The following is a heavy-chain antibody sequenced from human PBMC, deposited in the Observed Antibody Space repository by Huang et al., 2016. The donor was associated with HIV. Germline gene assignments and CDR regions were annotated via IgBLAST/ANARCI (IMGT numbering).Heavy chain of an antibody. CDR2: INRDGSST. CDR1: GFSISSYW. J-gene: IGHJ4*02. Sequence: EVQLVESGGGLVQPGGSLRLSCAASGFSISSYWMHWVRQAPGKGLVWGARINRDGSSTSYADSVKGRFTSSRDNAKNTLYLQMNSLRAEDTAVYYCARDPRIQSWLNFFDYWGQGTLVSVSS. V-gene: IGHV3-74*01. CDR3: ARDPRIQSWLNFFDY. D-gene: IGHD3-22*01.